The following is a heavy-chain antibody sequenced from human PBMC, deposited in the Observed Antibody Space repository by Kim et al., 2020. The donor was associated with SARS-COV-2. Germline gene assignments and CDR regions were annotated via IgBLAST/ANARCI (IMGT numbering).Heavy chain of an antibody. J-gene: IGHJ2*01. D-gene: IGHD3-3*01. Sequence: SETLSLTCTVSGGSISSYYWSWIRQPPGKGLEWIGYIYYSGSTNYNPSLKTRATISVDTSKNQFSLKLSSVTAADTAVYYCARSGGITIFGGIMGGHWYFDPYGRGTLVTVSS. CDR3: ARSGGITIFGGIMGGHWYFDP. CDR2: IYYSGST. CDR1: GGSISSYY. V-gene: IGHV4-59*01.